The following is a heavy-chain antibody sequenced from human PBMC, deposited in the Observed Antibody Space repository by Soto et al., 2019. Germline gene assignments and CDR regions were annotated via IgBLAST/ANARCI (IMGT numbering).Heavy chain of an antibody. V-gene: IGHV1-3*01. Sequence: GASVEVSCKASGDAFTSNARHWVRQAPGQRLEWMGWINAGNGNTKYSQKFQGRVTITRDTSASTAYMELSSLRSEDTAVYYCARYPSPWSTDAFAIWGHGTMVTVSS. J-gene: IGHJ3*02. CDR2: INAGNGNT. D-gene: IGHD2-2*01. CDR3: ARYPSPWSTDAFAI. CDR1: GDAFTSNA.